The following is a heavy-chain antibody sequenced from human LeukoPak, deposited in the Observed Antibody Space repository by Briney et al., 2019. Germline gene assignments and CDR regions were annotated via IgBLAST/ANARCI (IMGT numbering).Heavy chain of an antibody. J-gene: IGHJ4*02. CDR2: IYYSGST. V-gene: IGHV4-59*08. D-gene: IGHD6-13*01. CDR1: GGSISSYY. Sequence: SETLSLTCTVSGGSISSYYWSWIRQPPGKGLEWIGYIYYSGSTNYNPSLKSRVTISVDTSKNQFSLKLSSVTAADTAVYYCARLYGYSSSWYVAKFFDYWGQGTLVTVSS. CDR3: ARLYGYSSSWYVAKFFDY.